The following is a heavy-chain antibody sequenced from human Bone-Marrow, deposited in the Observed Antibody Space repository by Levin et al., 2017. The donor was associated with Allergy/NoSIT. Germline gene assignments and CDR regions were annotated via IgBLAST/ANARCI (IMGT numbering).Heavy chain of an antibody. CDR1: FFPFLNHF. Sequence: SLLLSFSSSFFPFLNHFMTWVRQAPGKGLEWVANIKEDGGERYYVDSVTGRFTISRDNAKNTLYLQMKYLGADDTAVYYCATYGGVVPALDYWGQGTLVTVSS. J-gene: IGHJ4*02. V-gene: IGHV3-7*03. CDR2: IKEDGGER. D-gene: IGHD3-3*01. CDR3: ATYGGVVPALDY.